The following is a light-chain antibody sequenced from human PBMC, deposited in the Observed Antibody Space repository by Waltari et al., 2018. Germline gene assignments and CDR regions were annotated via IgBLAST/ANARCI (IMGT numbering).Light chain of an antibody. J-gene: IGLJ1*01. Sequence: QSVLTQPPSVSAAPGQKVTVSCSGTTSNIGNYYVSWYQHLPGTAPKLLSFDNSQRPSGIPERFSGSKSGTSATLGITGLQTGDEADYYCGTWDSSLDSYVFGSGSKVTVL. CDR2: DNS. CDR1: TSNIGNYY. V-gene: IGLV1-51*01. CDR3: GTWDSSLDSYV.